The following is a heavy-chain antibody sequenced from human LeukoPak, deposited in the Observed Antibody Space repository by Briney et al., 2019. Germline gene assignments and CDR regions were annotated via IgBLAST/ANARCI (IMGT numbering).Heavy chain of an antibody. D-gene: IGHD3-10*01. J-gene: IGHJ6*04. CDR2: IYSGGST. CDR1: GFTVSSNY. CDR3: ARENTIKYQEYHYYGMDV. V-gene: IGHV3-53*01. Sequence: GGSLRLSCAASGFTVSSNYMSWVRQAPGKGLEWVSVIYSGGSTYYADSVKGRFTISRDNSKNTLYLQMNSLRAEDTAVYYCARENTIKYQEYHYYGMDVWGKGTTVTVSS.